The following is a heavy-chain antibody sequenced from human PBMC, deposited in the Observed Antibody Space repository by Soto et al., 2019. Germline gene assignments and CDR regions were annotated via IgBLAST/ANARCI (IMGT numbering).Heavy chain of an antibody. CDR1: GYTLTELS. D-gene: IGHD3-10*01. J-gene: IGHJ4*02. CDR2: FDPEDGET. CDR3: ATVYGSGRPYYFDY. V-gene: IGHV1-24*01. Sequence: ASVKVSCKVSGYTLTELSMHWVRQAPGKGLEWMGGFDPEDGETIYAQKFQGRVTMTEDTSTDTAYMELSSLRSEDTAVYYCATVYGSGRPYYFDYWGQGTLVTVPS.